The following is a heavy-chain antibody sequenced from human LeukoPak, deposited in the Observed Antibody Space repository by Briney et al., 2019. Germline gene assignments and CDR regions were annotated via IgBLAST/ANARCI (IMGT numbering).Heavy chain of an antibody. D-gene: IGHD4-17*01. CDR2: INSDGSNT. CDR3: ASSYGDYFGDYGMDV. J-gene: IGHJ6*02. V-gene: IGHV3-74*01. CDR1: GFTFSSYW. Sequence: QAGGSLRLSCAASGFTFSSYWMHWVRQAPGKGLVWVSRINSDGSNTIYADSVKGRFTISRDNAKNTLYLQMNSLRAEDTAVYYCASSYGDYFGDYGMDVWGQGTTVTVSS.